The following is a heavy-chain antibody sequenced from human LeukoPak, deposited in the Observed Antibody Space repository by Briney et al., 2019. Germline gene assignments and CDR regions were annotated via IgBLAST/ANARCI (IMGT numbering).Heavy chain of an antibody. CDR1: GFTFSSYG. Sequence: GGSLRLSCAASGFTFSSYGMHWVRQAPGKGLEWVAVTSYDGSNKYYADSVKGRFTISRDNSKNALYLQMNSLRAEDTAVYYCAKDTEGYYDSSGYADYWGQGTLVTVSS. D-gene: IGHD3-22*01. J-gene: IGHJ4*02. CDR3: AKDTEGYYDSSGYADY. CDR2: TSYDGSNK. V-gene: IGHV3-30*18.